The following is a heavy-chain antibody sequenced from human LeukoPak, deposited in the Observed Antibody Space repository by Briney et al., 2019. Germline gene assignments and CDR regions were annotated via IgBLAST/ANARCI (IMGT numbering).Heavy chain of an antibody. V-gene: IGHV3-66*01. CDR1: GFTVSSNY. J-gene: IGHJ1*01. Sequence: PGGSLRLSCAASGFTVSSNYMSWVRQAPGKGLEWVSVIYSGGSTYYADSVKGRFTISRDNSKNTLYLQMNSLRAEDTAVYYCARGYGSGSYYTEYFQHWGQGTLVTVSS. CDR3: ARGYGSGSYYTEYFQH. CDR2: IYSGGST. D-gene: IGHD3-10*01.